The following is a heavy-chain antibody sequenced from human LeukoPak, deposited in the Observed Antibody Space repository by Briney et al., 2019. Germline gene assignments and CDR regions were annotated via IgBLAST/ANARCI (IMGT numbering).Heavy chain of an antibody. CDR1: GYSISSGYY. D-gene: IGHD6-13*01. CDR3: ARVIAAANNWFDP. V-gene: IGHV4-38-2*02. J-gene: IGHJ5*02. Sequence: PSETLSLTCTVSGYSISSGYYWGWIRQPPGKGLEWIGSIYHSGRTYYNPSLKSRVTISKDTSKNQFSLKLSSVTAADTAVYYCARVIAAANNWFDPWGQGTLVTVSS. CDR2: IYHSGRT.